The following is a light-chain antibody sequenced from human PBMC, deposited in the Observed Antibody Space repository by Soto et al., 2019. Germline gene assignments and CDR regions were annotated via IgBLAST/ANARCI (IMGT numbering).Light chain of an antibody. Sequence: EIVLTQSPATLSLSPGERATLSCRASQSVSRYIAWYQQKPGQAPRLLIYDAAIRATGIPARFSGSGSGTDFTLTISSLEPDDFAVYYCQQRSNSFTFGQGTKPEIK. CDR2: DAA. CDR1: QSVSRY. J-gene: IGKJ2*01. V-gene: IGKV3-11*01. CDR3: QQRSNSFT.